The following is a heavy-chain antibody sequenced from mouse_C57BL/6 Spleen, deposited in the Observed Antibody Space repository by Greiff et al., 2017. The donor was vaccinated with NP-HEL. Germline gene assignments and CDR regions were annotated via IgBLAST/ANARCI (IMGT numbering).Heavy chain of an antibody. J-gene: IGHJ4*01. CDR2: IHPNSGST. D-gene: IGHD1-1*01. CDR1: GYTFTSYW. CDR3: ARGQATVVFYYYAMDY. V-gene: IGHV1-64*01. Sequence: VQLQQPGAELVKPGASVKLSCKASGYTFTSYWMHWVKQRPGQGLEWIGMIHPNSGSTNYNEKFKSKATLTVDKSSSTAYMQLSSLTSEDSAVYYCARGQATVVFYYYAMDYWGQGTSVIVSS.